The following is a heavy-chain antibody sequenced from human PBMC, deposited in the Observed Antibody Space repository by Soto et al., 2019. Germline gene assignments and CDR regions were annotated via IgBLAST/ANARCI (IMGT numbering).Heavy chain of an antibody. V-gene: IGHV5-51*01. D-gene: IGHD6-13*01. CDR3: ARIEGLAAAATTLMDV. CDR1: GYSFINYW. Sequence: PGESLKISCTGSGYSFINYWIAWVRHMPGKGLEWMGIISPGDSDTRYSPSFQGQVTISADKSISTAYLQWSSLKASDNAMYYCARIEGLAAAATTLMDVWGQGTTVTVSS. CDR2: ISPGDSDT. J-gene: IGHJ6*02.